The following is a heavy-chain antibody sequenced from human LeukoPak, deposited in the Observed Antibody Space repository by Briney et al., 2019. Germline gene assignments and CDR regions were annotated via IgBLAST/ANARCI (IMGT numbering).Heavy chain of an antibody. CDR2: ISAYNGNT. Sequence: ASVKVSCKASGYTFTSYGISWLRQAPGQGLEWMGWISAYNGNTNYAQKLQGRVTMTTDTSTSTADMELSSLRSDDTAVYYCAWGLTFGELSDWCYPWAQGTLVSVSS. CDR3: AWGLTFGELSDWCYP. D-gene: IGHD3-10*01. V-gene: IGHV1-18*04. CDR1: GYTFTSYG. J-gene: IGHJ5*02.